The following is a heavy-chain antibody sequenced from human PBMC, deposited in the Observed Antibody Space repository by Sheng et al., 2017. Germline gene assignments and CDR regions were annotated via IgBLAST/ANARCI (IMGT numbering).Heavy chain of an antibody. Sequence: EVQLLESGGGLVKPGGSLRLSCAASGFTFSSYSMNWVRQAPGKGLEWVSSISSSSSYIYYADSVKGRFTISRDNAKNSLYLQMNSLRAEDTAVYYCARGSDIVVVVAASDWFDPGAREPWSPSPQ. V-gene: IGHV3-21*01. CDR1: GFTFSSYS. D-gene: IGHD2-15*01. J-gene: IGHJ5*02. CDR2: ISSSSSYI. CDR3: ARGSDIVVVVAASDWFDP.